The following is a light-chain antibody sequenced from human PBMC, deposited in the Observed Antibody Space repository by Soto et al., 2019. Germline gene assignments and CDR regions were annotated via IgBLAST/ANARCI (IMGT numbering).Light chain of an antibody. Sequence: QSVLTQPASVSGSPGQSITVSCTGTSSDVGGYNYVSWYQQHPGKAPKLLIYEVSNRPSGVSNRFSGSKSGNTASLTISGLQAEDEADYYCSSYTSSITSVIFGGGTKVTVL. CDR3: SSYTSSITSVI. J-gene: IGLJ2*01. CDR1: SSDVGGYNY. CDR2: EVS. V-gene: IGLV2-14*01.